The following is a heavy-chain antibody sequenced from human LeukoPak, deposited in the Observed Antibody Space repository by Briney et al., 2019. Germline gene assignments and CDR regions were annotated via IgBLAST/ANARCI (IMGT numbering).Heavy chain of an antibody. J-gene: IGHJ3*02. CDR2: ISSSSSYI. D-gene: IGHD2-2*01. Sequence: GGSLRLSCAASGFTFSSYSMNWVRQAPGKGLEWVSSISSSSSYIYYADSVKGRFTISRDNAKNRLYLQMNSLRVEDTAVYYCARSVPGNAFDIWGQGTMVTVSS. V-gene: IGHV3-21*01. CDR1: GFTFSSYS. CDR3: ARSVPGNAFDI.